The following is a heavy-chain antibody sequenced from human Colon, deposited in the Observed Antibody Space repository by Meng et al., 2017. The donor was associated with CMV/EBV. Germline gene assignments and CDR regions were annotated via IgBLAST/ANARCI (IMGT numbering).Heavy chain of an antibody. CDR2: ISSSSSYI. V-gene: IGHV3-21*01. D-gene: IGHD4-17*01. CDR1: GFTFSSYS. J-gene: IGHJ6*02. CDR3: AKSPVTTSYYYYYYGMDV. Sequence: GGSLRLSCAASGFTFSSYSMNWVRQAPGKGLEWVSSISSSSSYIYYADSVKGRFTIFRDNAKNSLYLQMNSLRAEDTAVYYCAKSPVTTSYYYYYYGMDVWGQGTTVTVSS.